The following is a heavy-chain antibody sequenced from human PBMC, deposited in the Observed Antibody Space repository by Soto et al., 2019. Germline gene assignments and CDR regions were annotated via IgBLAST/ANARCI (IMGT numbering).Heavy chain of an antibody. CDR2: ISNSGGET. CDR3: AKDLHYYGMDV. Sequence: GGSLRLSCAASGFTLSRYFMNWVRQAPGKGPEWVSSISNSGGETKYADSVKGRFTISGDNSKNTLYLQMNNLRVEDTAVYYCAKDLHYYGMDVWGQGTTVTVSS. J-gene: IGHJ6*02. CDR1: GFTLSRYF. V-gene: IGHV3-23*01.